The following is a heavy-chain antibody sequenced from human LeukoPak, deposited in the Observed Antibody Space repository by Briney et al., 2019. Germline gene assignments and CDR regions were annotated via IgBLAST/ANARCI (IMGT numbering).Heavy chain of an antibody. CDR1: GGSISSLY. J-gene: IGHJ4*02. V-gene: IGHV4-59*11. CDR2: VHHSGST. D-gene: IGHD3-22*01. CDR3: ARGYYDSSGYSNPFDY. Sequence: SETLSLTCTVSGGSISSLYWSWLRQPPGKGLEWIGYVHHSGSTNYNPSLKSRVTISIDTSKNQFSLKLSPVTAADTAVYYCARGYYDSSGYSNPFDYWGQGTLVTVSS.